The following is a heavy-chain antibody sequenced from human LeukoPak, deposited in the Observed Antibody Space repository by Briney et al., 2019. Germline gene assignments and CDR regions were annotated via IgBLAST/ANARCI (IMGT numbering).Heavy chain of an antibody. CDR1: GFTFSSYE. D-gene: IGHD3-22*01. V-gene: IGHV3-13*01. J-gene: IGHJ4*02. Sequence: GSLRLSCAASGFTFSSYEMHWVRQATGKGLEWVSAIGTAGDTYYPGSVKGRFTISRENAKNSLYLQMNSLRAGDTAVYYCARVGDSSGSYDYWGQGTLVTVSS. CDR3: ARVGDSSGSYDY. CDR2: IGTAGDT.